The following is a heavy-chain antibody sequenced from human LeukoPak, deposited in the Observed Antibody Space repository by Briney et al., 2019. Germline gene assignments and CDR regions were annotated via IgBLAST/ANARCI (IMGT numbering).Heavy chain of an antibody. CDR3: AREYCSGGRCYQGFDY. Sequence: ASVKVSCRASGYTFTDCYIHWVRQAPGQGLEWMGWINPNSGDTQYARKFQGRVTMTRDTSISTAYMELNSLTSDDTALYYYAREYCSGGRCYQGFDYWGQGTLVTVS. J-gene: IGHJ4*02. CDR2: INPNSGDT. CDR1: GYTFTDCY. D-gene: IGHD2-15*01. V-gene: IGHV1-2*02.